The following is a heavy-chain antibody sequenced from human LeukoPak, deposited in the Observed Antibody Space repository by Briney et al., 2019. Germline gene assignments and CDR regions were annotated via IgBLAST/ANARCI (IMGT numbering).Heavy chain of an antibody. V-gene: IGHV1-2*02. J-gene: IGHJ6*02. CDR3: ARNGEYCSSTSCHYYYYGMDV. Sequence: ASVKVSCKASGYTFTGYYMHWVRQAPGQGLEWMGWINPNSGSTNYAQKFQGRVTMTRDTSISTAYMELSRLRSDDTAVYYCARNGEYCSSTSCHYYYYGMDVWGQGTTVTVSS. CDR1: GYTFTGYY. CDR2: INPNSGST. D-gene: IGHD2-2*01.